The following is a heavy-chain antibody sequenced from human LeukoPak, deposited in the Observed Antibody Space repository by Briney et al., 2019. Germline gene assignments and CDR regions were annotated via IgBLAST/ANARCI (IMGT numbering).Heavy chain of an antibody. CDR2: IYSGNNT. D-gene: IGHD3-9*01. Sequence: GGSLRLSCAASGFTVSSNYMSWVRQAPGKGLEWVSVIYSGNNTYFADYVKGRFTISRDNSKNTLYLQMNSLRAEDTAVYYCTRMGLRYHLDYWAQGTLVTVSS. CDR3: TRMGLRYHLDY. CDR1: GFTVSSNY. J-gene: IGHJ4*02. V-gene: IGHV3-53*01.